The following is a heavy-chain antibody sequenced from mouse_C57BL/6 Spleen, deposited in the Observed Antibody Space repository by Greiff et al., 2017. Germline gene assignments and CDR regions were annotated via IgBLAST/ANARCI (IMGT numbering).Heavy chain of an antibody. J-gene: IGHJ4*01. CDR3: AAYYSIDAMDY. V-gene: IGHV1-55*01. CDR2: IYPGSGST. D-gene: IGHD2-5*01. Sequence: QVQLQQPGAELVKPGASVKMSCKASGYTFTSYWITWVKQRPGQGLEWIGAIYPGSGSTNYNEKFKSKATLTVDTSSSTAYMQLSSLTSEDSAVYYCAAYYSIDAMDYWGQGTSVTVSS. CDR1: GYTFTSYW.